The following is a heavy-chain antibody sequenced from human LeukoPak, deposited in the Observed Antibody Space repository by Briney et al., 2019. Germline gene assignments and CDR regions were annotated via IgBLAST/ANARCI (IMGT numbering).Heavy chain of an antibody. CDR2: IYTSGST. Sequence: SETLSLTCTVSGGSISSYYWSWIRQPAGKGLEWIGRIYTSGSTNYNPSLKSRVTMSVDTSKNQFSLNLSSVTAADTAVYYCAPPPYYYEANGYSVAWGQGTLVTVSS. D-gene: IGHD3-22*01. J-gene: IGHJ5*02. CDR3: APPPYYYEANGYSVA. V-gene: IGHV4-4*07. CDR1: GGSISSYY.